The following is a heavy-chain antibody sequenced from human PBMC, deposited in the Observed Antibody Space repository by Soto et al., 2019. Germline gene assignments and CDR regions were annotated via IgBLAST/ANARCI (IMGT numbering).Heavy chain of an antibody. CDR1: GFTVSFCA. V-gene: IGHV3-23*01. Sequence: EVQLLESGGGLVQPGGSLRLSCAASGFTVSFCAMSWVRQAPGKGLEWVSSIRGSGGDTYFADSVRGRFTISRDNSRNTLYLHLISPRVEDTAAYYCVNVPSDSYYYFDYWGQGTLVTVSS. CDR2: IRGSGGDT. D-gene: IGHD3-22*01. CDR3: VNVPSDSYYYFDY. J-gene: IGHJ4*02.